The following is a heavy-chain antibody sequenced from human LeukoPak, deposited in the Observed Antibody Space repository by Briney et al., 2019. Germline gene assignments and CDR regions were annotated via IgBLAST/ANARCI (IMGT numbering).Heavy chain of an antibody. Sequence: SETLSLTCAVYGGSFSGYYWSWIRQPPGKGLEWIGEINHSGSTNYNPSLRSRVTISVDTSKNQFSLKLSSVTAADTAVYYCARAYSSGWYGYWGQGTLVTVSS. CDR1: GGSFSGYY. D-gene: IGHD6-19*01. CDR2: INHSGST. CDR3: ARAYSSGWYGY. V-gene: IGHV4-34*01. J-gene: IGHJ4*02.